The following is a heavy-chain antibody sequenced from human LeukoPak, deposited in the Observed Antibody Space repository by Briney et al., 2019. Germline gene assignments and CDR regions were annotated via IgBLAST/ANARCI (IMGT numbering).Heavy chain of an antibody. CDR2: IRGSGETT. J-gene: IGHJ3*02. Sequence: GGSLRLSCPASGFTFSSYAINWVRQAPGRGLEWVSVIRGSGETTYYADSVKGRFTISRDNSKNTLYLQMNSLRAEDTAVYYCAKGRYYDSGNAFDIWGQGTVVTVSS. D-gene: IGHD3-9*01. CDR1: GFTFSSYA. V-gene: IGHV3-23*01. CDR3: AKGRYYDSGNAFDI.